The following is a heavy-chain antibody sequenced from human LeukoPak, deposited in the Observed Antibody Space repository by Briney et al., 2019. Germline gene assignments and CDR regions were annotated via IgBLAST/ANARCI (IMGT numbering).Heavy chain of an antibody. D-gene: IGHD6-13*01. CDR2: ISAYNGNT. V-gene: IGHV1-18*01. CDR3: ARDQSVRLLQTSSTYFKHVFAI. J-gene: IGHJ3*02. Sequence: ASVEVSCKPSGYTFTNYGISWVRQAPGLGLEWMGWISAYNGNTNYAQKVQGRVTMTTDTSTSTAYMELRSLRFDDTAVYYCARDQSVRLLQTSSTYFKHVFAIWGQGSMVTVSS. CDR1: GYTFTNYG.